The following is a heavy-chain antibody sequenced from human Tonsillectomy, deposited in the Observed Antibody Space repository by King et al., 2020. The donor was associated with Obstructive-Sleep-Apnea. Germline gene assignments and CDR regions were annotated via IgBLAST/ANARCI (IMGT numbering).Heavy chain of an antibody. D-gene: IGHD6-13*01. CDR1: GFTFSSYS. CDR2: ISSSSSYI. Sequence: VQLVESGGGLVKPGGSLRLSCAASGFTFSSYSMNWVRQAPGKGLEWVSSISSSSSYIYYADSVKGRFSISRDNAKNSLYLQMNSLRAEDTAVYYCARTPYSKRSDYFDYWGQGTLVTVSS. V-gene: IGHV3-21*01. CDR3: ARTPYSKRSDYFDY. J-gene: IGHJ4*02.